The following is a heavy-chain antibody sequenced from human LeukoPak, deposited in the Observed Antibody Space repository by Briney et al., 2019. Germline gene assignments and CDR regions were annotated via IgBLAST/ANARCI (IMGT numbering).Heavy chain of an antibody. CDR3: AKGMLGYYYYYMDV. CDR1: GFTFSSYG. V-gene: IGHV3-30*18. J-gene: IGHJ6*03. D-gene: IGHD3-10*02. CDR2: ISYDGSNK. Sequence: PGRSLRLSCAASGFTFSSYGMHWVRQAPGKGLEWVAVISYDGSNKYYADSVKGRFTISRDNSKNTLYLQMNSLRAEDTAVYYCAKGMLGYYYYYMDVWGKGTTVTVSS.